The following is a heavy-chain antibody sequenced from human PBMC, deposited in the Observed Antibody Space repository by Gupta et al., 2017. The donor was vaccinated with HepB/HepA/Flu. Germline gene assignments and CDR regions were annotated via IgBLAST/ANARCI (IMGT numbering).Heavy chain of an antibody. J-gene: IGHJ3*01. CDR3: ARDPNPIFYL. Sequence: QVQLQESGPGLVKPSQTLSLPCSVSGGSISSGDYYWSWIRQDPGKGLEWVGYITSGGATVDNPSLKSRVAMSVDRSRNQFSLKLYFVTAADAAVYDGARDPNPIFYLGGQGTKVAVSS. CDR1: GGSISSGDYY. CDR2: ITSGGAT. V-gene: IGHV4-31*03.